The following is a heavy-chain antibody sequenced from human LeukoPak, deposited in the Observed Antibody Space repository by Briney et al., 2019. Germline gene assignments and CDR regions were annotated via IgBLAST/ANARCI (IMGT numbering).Heavy chain of an antibody. CDR3: ARSGGYSSGWYDY. Sequence: ASVKVSCKASGGTFSSYAISWVRQAPRQGLEWMGRIIPIFGTANYAQKFQGRVTITTDESTSTAYMELSSLRSEDTAVYYCARSGGYSSGWYDYWGQGTLVTVSS. J-gene: IGHJ4*02. CDR1: GGTFSSYA. D-gene: IGHD6-19*01. V-gene: IGHV1-69*05. CDR2: IIPIFGTA.